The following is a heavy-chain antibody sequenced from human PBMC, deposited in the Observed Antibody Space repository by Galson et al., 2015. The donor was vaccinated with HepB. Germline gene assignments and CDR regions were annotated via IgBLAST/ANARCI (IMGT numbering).Heavy chain of an antibody. D-gene: IGHD1-26*01. CDR3: ARSALSGCYWYFYY. Sequence: SLRLSCAASGFTFSSYTMHWVRQAPGKGLEWISYITTDRDNKFYADSVKGRFNISRDNAKNSLYLQMNSLRAEDTAVYYCARSALSGCYWYFYYWGQGTLVTVSS. CDR1: GFTFSSYT. CDR2: ITTDRDNK. V-gene: IGHV3-48*01. J-gene: IGHJ4*02.